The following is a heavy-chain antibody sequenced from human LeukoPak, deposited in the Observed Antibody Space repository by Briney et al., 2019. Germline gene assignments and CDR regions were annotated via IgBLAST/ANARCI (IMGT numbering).Heavy chain of an antibody. J-gene: IGHJ4*02. V-gene: IGHV3-23*01. Sequence: QSGGSLRLSCSASGFAFSSYAMSWVRQAPGRGLEWVSAISGSLGTTYYAQPVKGRFTISRDNAKNSLYLQINSLRAEDTALYYCARGASRTDYWGQGTLVTVSS. CDR1: GFAFSSYA. CDR2: ISGSLGTT. CDR3: ARGASRTDY.